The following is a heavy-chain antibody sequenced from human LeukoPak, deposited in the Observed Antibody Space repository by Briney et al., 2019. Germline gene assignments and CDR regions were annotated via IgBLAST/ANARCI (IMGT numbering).Heavy chain of an antibody. V-gene: IGHV4-61*02. CDR3: ARECSSSWYFGYYYYMDV. CDR2: IYTSGST. CDR1: GGSISSGSYY. Sequence: SETLSLTCTVSGGSISSGSYYWSWIRQPAGKGLEWIGRIYTSGSTNYNPSLKSRVTISVDTSKNQFSLKLSSVTAADTAVYYCARECSSSWYFGYYYYMDVWGKGTTVTISS. J-gene: IGHJ6*03. D-gene: IGHD6-13*01.